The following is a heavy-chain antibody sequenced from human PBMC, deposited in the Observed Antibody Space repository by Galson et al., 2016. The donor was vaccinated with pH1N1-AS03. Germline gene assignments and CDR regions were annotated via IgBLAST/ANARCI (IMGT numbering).Heavy chain of an antibody. CDR2: IFYSGAS. Sequence: ETLSLTCSVSCGSIRNCYWSWIRQPPGKVLEWIGHIFYSGASFYNPPLKSRVTILVDTSKNHFSLRLSSVTAAATAVYYCARADPPGDYGGTHWYVDLWGRGTLVTVSS. D-gene: IGHD4-17*01. V-gene: IGHV4-59*08. CDR3: ARADPPGDYGGTHWYVDL. CDR1: CGSIRNCY. J-gene: IGHJ2*01.